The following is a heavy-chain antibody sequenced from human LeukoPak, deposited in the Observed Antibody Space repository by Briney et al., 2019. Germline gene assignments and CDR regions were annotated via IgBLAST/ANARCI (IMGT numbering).Heavy chain of an antibody. CDR1: GFTFSSYA. D-gene: IGHD3-10*01. CDR2: MLGSGATT. V-gene: IGHV3-23*01. J-gene: IGHJ4*02. Sequence: GGSLRLSCAASGFTFSSYAMSWVRQAPGKGLEWVSTMLGSGATTYYADSMRGRFTISRDNSKNTLYLQMYSLRAEDTAVYYCAKRGDYFSSGSYYPFDYWGQGTLVAVSS. CDR3: AKRGDYFSSGSYYPFDY.